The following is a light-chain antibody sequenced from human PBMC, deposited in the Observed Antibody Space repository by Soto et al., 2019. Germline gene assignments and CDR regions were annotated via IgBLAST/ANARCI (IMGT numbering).Light chain of an antibody. V-gene: IGKV2-28*01. CDR2: LGS. Sequence: DIVMTQSPLSLPVTPGEPASISCRSSQSLLHSNGYNYLDWYLQKPGQSPQLLIYLGSNRASGVXDXXSGSGSGTDFTLKISRVEAEDVGVYYCIQALQTPGTFGGGTKVEIK. J-gene: IGKJ4*01. CDR1: QSLLHSNGYNY. CDR3: IQALQTPGT.